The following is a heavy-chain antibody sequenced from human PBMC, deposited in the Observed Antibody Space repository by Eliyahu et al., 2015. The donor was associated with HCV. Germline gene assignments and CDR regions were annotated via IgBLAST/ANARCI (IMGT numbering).Heavy chain of an antibody. CDR2: ISHTGST. V-gene: IGHV4-34*01. D-gene: IGHD5-12*01. CDR3: ARVRRYSFDF. Sequence: QVYLQQWGAGLLKPSETLSLTCAVSGGSFRGYXWSWIRLPPGKGLEWIGEISHTGSTNYNPSLKSRVTISAATSKNQFSLKLGSVTAADTAVYYCARVRRYSFDFWGQGSLVTVSS. J-gene: IGHJ4*02. CDR1: GGSFRGYX.